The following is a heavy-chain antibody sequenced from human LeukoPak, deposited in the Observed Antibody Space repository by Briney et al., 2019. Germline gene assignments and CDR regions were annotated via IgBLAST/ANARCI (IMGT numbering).Heavy chain of an antibody. Sequence: GGSLRLSCAASGFTFDDYGMSWVRQAPGKGLEWVSGINWNGGSIGYADSVKGRFTISRDNAKNSLYLQMNRHRGEDTAVYYCARDDYYYGMDVWGQGTTVTVSS. J-gene: IGHJ6*02. V-gene: IGHV3-20*04. CDR2: INWNGGSI. CDR3: ARDDYYYGMDV. CDR1: GFTFDDYG.